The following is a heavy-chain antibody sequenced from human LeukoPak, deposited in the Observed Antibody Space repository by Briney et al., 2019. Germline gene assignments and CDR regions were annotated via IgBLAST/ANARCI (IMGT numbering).Heavy chain of an antibody. Sequence: GGSLRLSCAASGFTFSGYAMSWVRQAPGKGLEWVSTFSGSYGTTYYADSVKGRFTISRDNSKNTLYLQMNSLRAEDTAIYYCAKNKGDWGDFDCWGQGTLVTVSS. CDR1: GFTFSGYA. J-gene: IGHJ4*02. CDR3: AKNKGDWGDFDC. V-gene: IGHV3-23*01. D-gene: IGHD2-21*02. CDR2: FSGSYGTT.